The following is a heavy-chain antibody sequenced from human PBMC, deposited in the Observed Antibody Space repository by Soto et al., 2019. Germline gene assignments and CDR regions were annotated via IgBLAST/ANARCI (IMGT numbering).Heavy chain of an antibody. CDR3: AKTGGPNYYYYYGMDV. D-gene: IGHD7-27*01. Sequence: QVQLVESGGGVVQPGRSLRLSCAASGFTFSSYGMHWVRQAPGKGLEWVAVISYDGSNKYYADSVKGRFTISRDNSKNTLYLQMNSLRAEDTAVYYCAKTGGPNYYYYYGMDVWGQGTTVTVSS. CDR1: GFTFSSYG. CDR2: ISYDGSNK. V-gene: IGHV3-30*18. J-gene: IGHJ6*02.